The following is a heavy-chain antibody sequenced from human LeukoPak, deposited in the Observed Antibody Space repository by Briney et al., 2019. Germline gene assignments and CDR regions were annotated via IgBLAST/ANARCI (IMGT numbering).Heavy chain of an antibody. CDR1: GGSISSSSYY. D-gene: IGHD5-12*01. V-gene: IGHV4-39*07. CDR2: IYYSGST. Sequence: SETLSLTCTVSGGSISSSSYYWGWIRQPPGKGLEWIGSIYYSGSTYYNPSLKSRVTISVDTSKNQFSLKLSSVTAADTAVYYCARDPSQWLGWVYYGMDVWGQGTTVTVSS. J-gene: IGHJ6*02. CDR3: ARDPSQWLGWVYYGMDV.